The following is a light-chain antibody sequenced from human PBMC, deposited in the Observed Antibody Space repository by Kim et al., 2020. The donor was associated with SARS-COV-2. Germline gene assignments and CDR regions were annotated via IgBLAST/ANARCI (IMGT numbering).Light chain of an antibody. Sequence: DIMMTQSPDSLAVSLGERATINCKSSQSVLYPSNNKTYLAWYQQKAGQPPRLLIYWASTRESGVPDRFSGSGSGTDFTLTISCLRAEDVAVYYCHQYYVTPYTFGQGTKLEI. CDR3: HQYYVTPYT. J-gene: IGKJ2*01. V-gene: IGKV4-1*01. CDR2: WAS. CDR1: QSVLYPSNNKTY.